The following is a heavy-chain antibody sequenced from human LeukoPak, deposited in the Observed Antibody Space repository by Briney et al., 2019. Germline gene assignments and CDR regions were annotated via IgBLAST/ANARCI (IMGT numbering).Heavy chain of an antibody. D-gene: IGHD3-9*01. CDR3: ASTATHYDVLTGYSIYGMDV. V-gene: IGHV4-59*01. CDR2: IYYSGST. J-gene: IGHJ6*02. CDR1: GGSISSYY. Sequence: SETLSLTCTVSGGSISSYYWSWIRQPPGKGLEWIGYIYYSGSTNYNPSLKSRVTISVDTSKNQFSLKLSSVTAADTAVYYCASTATHYDVLTGYSIYGMDVWGQGTTVTVS.